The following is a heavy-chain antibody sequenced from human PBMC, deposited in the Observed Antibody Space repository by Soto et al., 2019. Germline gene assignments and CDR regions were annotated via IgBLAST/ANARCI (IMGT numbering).Heavy chain of an antibody. Sequence: ASVKVSCKASGYTFTSYSMHWVRQAPGQGLEWMGIINPSGGSTSYAQKFQGRVTMTRDTSTSTVYMELSSLRSEDTAVYYCARPYSNGWYVGHWGQGTLVTVSS. CDR2: INPSGGST. V-gene: IGHV1-46*01. CDR1: GYTFTSYS. D-gene: IGHD6-19*01. CDR3: ARPYSNGWYVGH. J-gene: IGHJ4*02.